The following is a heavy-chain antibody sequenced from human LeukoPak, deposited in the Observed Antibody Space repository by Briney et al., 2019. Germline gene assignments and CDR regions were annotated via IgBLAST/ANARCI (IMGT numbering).Heavy chain of an antibody. Sequence: GGSLRLSCAASGFTFSSDWMNWVRQAPGKGLEWVGRIKGKSDGGTTDYSAPVKGRFIISRDDSKNTLYLQMSSLKTEDTAMYYCIKDMWYWGQGTLVTVSS. D-gene: IGHD2-21*01. CDR2: IKGKSDGGTT. J-gene: IGHJ4*02. CDR3: IKDMWY. V-gene: IGHV3-15*07. CDR1: GFTFSSDW.